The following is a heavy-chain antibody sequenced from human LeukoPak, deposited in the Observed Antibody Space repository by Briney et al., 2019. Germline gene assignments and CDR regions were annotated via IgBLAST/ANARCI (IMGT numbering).Heavy chain of an antibody. CDR1: GFTFNIHA. J-gene: IGHJ4*02. CDR3: ARYWGLDY. CDR2: ISPNGDTT. D-gene: IGHD2-8*02. Sequence: PGGSLRLSCAASGFTFNIHAMTWARQAPGRGLEWVSVISPNGDTTFYADSVKGRFTISRDNSKNMVFLQMDSLGAEDLAVYYCARYWGLDYWGQGTLVTVSS. V-gene: IGHV3-23*01.